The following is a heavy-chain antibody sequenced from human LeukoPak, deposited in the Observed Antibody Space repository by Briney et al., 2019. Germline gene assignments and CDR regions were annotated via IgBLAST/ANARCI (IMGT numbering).Heavy chain of an antibody. V-gene: IGHV1-69*13. CDR1: GGTFSSYA. D-gene: IGHD6-6*01. Sequence: GASVKVSCKASGGTFSSYAISWVRQAPGQGLEWMGGIIPIFGTANYAQKFQGRVTITADESTSTAYMELRSLKSDDTAIYYCARNAYNISSENYFDYWGQGTLVTVSP. CDR3: ARNAYNISSENYFDY. J-gene: IGHJ4*02. CDR2: IIPIFGTA.